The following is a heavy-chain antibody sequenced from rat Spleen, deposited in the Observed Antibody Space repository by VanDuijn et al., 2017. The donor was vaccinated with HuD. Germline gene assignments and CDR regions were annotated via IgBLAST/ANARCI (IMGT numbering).Heavy chain of an antibody. V-gene: IGHV5-7*01. CDR2: ITYDGSST. CDR1: GFTFSDYN. Sequence: EVQLVESGGGLVQPGRSLRLSCAASGFTFSDYNMAWVRQAPRKGLEWVAIITYDGSSTYYRDSVKGRFTISRDNAESTLYLQMDSLRSEDTATYYCTRGYVMDAWGQGASVTVSS. CDR3: TRGYVMDA. J-gene: IGHJ4*01.